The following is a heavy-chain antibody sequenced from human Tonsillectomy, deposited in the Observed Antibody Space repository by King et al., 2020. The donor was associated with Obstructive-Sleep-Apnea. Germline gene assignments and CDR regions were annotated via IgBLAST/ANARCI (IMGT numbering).Heavy chain of an antibody. CDR3: ARDGSPGYGSLRYYFDY. CDR2: ISSSSSFT. J-gene: IGHJ4*02. D-gene: IGHD3-10*01. V-gene: IGHV3-11*06. Sequence: VQLVESGGGLVKPGGSLRLSCAASGFTFSDYYMSWIRQAPGKGLEWVSYISSSSSFTNYADSVKGRFTISRDNAKNSLYLQMNSPRAEDTAVYYCARDGSPGYGSLRYYFDYWGQGTLVTVSS. CDR1: GFTFSDYY.